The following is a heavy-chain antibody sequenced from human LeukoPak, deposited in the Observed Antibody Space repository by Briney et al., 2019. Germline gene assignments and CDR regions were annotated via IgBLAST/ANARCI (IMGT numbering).Heavy chain of an antibody. CDR2: IYSGGST. V-gene: IGHV3-53*01. Sequence: PGGSLRLSCAASGFTVSSNYMSWVRQAPWKGLEWVSVIYSGGSTYYADSVKGRFTISRDNSKNTLYLQMNSLRAEDTAVYYCAKERDVISGWYGEFDYWGQGTLVTVSS. J-gene: IGHJ4*02. D-gene: IGHD6-19*01. CDR3: AKERDVISGWYGEFDY. CDR1: GFTVSSNY.